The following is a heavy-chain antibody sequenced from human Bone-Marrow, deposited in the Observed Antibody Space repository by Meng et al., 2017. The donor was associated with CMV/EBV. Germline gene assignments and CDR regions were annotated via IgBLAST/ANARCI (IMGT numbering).Heavy chain of an antibody. CDR1: GGSFSGYY. J-gene: IGHJ3*01. D-gene: IGHD7-27*01. CDR3: ARILSGDSRAFDL. CDR2: INHSGST. Sequence: SETLSLTCAVYGGSFSGYYWSWIRQPPGKGLEWIGEINHSGSTNYNPSLKSRVTISVDTSKNQFSLKLSSVTAADTAVYYCARILSGDSRAFDLWGPGTRVTVSS. V-gene: IGHV4-34*01.